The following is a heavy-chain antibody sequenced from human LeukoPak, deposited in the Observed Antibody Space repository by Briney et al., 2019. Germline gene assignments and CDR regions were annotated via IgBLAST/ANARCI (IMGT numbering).Heavy chain of an antibody. V-gene: IGHV3-21*01. J-gene: IGHJ3*02. D-gene: IGHD5-24*01. Sequence: GGSLRLSCAASGFTFSSYSMNWVRQAPGKGLEWVSSISSSSSYIYYADSVKGRFTISRDNAKNSLYLQMNSLRAEDTAVYYCAREPWLGWLQKNYAFDIWGQGTMVTVSS. CDR2: ISSSSSYI. CDR1: GFTFSSYS. CDR3: AREPWLGWLQKNYAFDI.